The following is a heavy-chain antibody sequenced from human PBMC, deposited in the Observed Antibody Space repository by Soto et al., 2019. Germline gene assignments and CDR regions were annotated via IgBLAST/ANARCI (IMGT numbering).Heavy chain of an antibody. CDR1: GFNFSSYA. V-gene: IGHV3-23*01. CDR2: ISGSGGST. CDR3: AKWYYYDGSVSGFDY. D-gene: IGHD3-22*01. J-gene: IGHJ4*02. Sequence: GGSLRLSCAASGFNFSSYAMSCVRQAPGKGLEWVSAISGSGGSTYYADSVKGRFTISRDNSKNTLYLQMNSLRAEDTAVYYCAKWYYYDGSVSGFDYWGQGSLVTVS.